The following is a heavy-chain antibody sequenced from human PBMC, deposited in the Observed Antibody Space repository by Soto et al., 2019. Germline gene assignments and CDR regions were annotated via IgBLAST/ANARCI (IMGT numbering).Heavy chain of an antibody. Sequence: QVQLVQSGAEVKKPGASVKVSCKSSGYTFTSYGISWVRQAPGQGLEWMGWISAYNGSTNYAQKLQGSVTMTPDTSTSTAYMELRSRRSVDTAVYYCARTPPLEPVHFEYGGQGNLVTVSS. D-gene: IGHD2-15*01. CDR1: GYTFTSYG. CDR2: ISAYNGST. V-gene: IGHV1-18*01. CDR3: ARTPPLEPVHFEY. J-gene: IGHJ4*02.